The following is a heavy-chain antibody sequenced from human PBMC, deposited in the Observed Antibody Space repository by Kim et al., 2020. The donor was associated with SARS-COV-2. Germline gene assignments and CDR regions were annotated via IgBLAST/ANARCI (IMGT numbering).Heavy chain of an antibody. CDR1: GFTFSSYG. V-gene: IGHV3-33*05. CDR3: ARDEVQLWLRLGGMDV. Sequence: GGSLRLSCAASGFTFSSYGMHWVRQAPGKGLEWVAVISYDGSNKYYADSVKGRFTISRDNSKNTLYLQMNSLRAEDTAVYYCARDEVQLWLRLGGMDVWGQGTTVTVSS. D-gene: IGHD5-18*01. CDR2: ISYDGSNK. J-gene: IGHJ6*02.